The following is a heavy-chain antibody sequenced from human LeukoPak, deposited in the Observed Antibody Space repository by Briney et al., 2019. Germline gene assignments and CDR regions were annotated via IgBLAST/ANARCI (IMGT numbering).Heavy chain of an antibody. Sequence: PGGSLRLSCAASGFTFSSYSMNWVRQAPGKGLEWVSSISSSSSYIYYADSVKGRFTISRDNAKNSLYLQMNSLRAEDTAVYYCARSCCRGGYNQDENYFDYWGQGTLVTVSS. CDR2: ISSSSSYI. V-gene: IGHV3-21*01. J-gene: IGHJ4*02. D-gene: IGHD5-24*01. CDR1: GFTFSSYS. CDR3: ARSCCRGGYNQDENYFDY.